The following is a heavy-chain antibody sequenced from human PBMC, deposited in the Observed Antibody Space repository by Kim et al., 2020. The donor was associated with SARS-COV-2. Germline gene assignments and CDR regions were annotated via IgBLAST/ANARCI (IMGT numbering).Heavy chain of an antibody. CDR1: GFTFSSYA. Sequence: GGSLRLSCAASGFTFSSYAMHWVRQAPGKGLEWVAIISYDGSNKYYADSVKGRFTISRDNSKNTLYLQMNSLRAEDTAVYYCARDRLPNYMTTYAFDIWGQGTMVTVSS. CDR3: ARDRLPNYMTTYAFDI. V-gene: IGHV3-30-3*01. CDR2: ISYDGSNK. D-gene: IGHD3-16*01. J-gene: IGHJ3*02.